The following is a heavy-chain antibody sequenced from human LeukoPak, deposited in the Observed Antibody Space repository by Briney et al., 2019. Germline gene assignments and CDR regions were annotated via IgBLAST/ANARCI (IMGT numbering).Heavy chain of an antibody. Sequence: GGSLRLSCAASGFTFSSYGMSWVRQAPGKGLEWVSAISGSGGSTYYADSVKGQFTISRDNSKNTLYLHMNSLRAEDTAVYYCAKASGYYDSSGYHNTWGQGTLVTVSS. V-gene: IGHV3-23*01. CDR3: AKASGYYDSSGYHNT. J-gene: IGHJ5*02. CDR1: GFTFSSYG. CDR2: ISGSGGST. D-gene: IGHD3-22*01.